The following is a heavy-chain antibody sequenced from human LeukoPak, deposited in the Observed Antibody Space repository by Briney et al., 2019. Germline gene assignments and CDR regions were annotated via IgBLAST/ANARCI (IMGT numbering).Heavy chain of an antibody. CDR1: GYTFTISG. D-gene: IGHD3-10*01. CDR2: ISGYNGHT. J-gene: IGHJ6*02. V-gene: IGHV1-18*01. CDR3: ARDGEVRGIIITNYGMDV. Sequence: GASVKVSCKASGYTFTISGMSWVRQAPGQRLEWLGWISGYNGHTNYAQKVQGRVTMTTDTSTSTAYMELRSLRSDDTAVYYCARDGEVRGIIITNYGMDVWGQGTTVTASS.